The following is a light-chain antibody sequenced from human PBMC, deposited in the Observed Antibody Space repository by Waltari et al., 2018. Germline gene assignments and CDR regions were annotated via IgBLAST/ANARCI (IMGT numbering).Light chain of an antibody. J-gene: IGKJ4*01. Sequence: RESQYNDDYLNWCQQSPGKAPKVLISAASRLQSGVPSRFSGSESGTVFTLTISNLQPKDFATYYCQQSKNAPLTFGGGTRVEI. CDR3: QQSKNAPLT. CDR2: AAS. V-gene: IGKV1-39*01. CDR1: QYNDDY.